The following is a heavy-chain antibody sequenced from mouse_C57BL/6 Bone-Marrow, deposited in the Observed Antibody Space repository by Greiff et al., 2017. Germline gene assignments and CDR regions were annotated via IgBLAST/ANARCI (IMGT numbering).Heavy chain of an antibody. J-gene: IGHJ2*01. Sequence: EVQLQQSGPELVKPGASVKISCKASGYSFTGYYMNWVKQSPEKSLEWIGEINPSTGGTTYNQKFKAKATLTVDKSSSTAYMQLKSLTSEDSAVDYCSSSRGGAYYFDDWGQGTTLTVSS. V-gene: IGHV1-42*01. D-gene: IGHD1-1*02. CDR1: GYSFTGYY. CDR3: SSSRGGAYYFDD. CDR2: INPSTGGT.